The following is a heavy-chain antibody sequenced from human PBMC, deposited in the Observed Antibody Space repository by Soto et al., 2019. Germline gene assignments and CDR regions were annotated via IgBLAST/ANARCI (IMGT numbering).Heavy chain of an antibody. CDR2: MNPNSGNT. V-gene: IGHV1-8*01. CDR1: GYTFTSYD. D-gene: IGHD3-10*01. Sequence: QVQLVQSGAEVKKPGASVKVSCKASGYTFTSYDINWVRQATGHGLEWMGWMNPNSGNTVYAQKFQGRVTMTRNTAISTAYRELSSLRSEDTALYFCARETNYGFVNWGQGTLVTVSS. CDR3: ARETNYGFVN. J-gene: IGHJ4*02.